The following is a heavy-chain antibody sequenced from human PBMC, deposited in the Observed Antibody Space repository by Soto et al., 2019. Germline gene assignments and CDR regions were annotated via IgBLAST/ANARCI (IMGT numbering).Heavy chain of an antibody. V-gene: IGHV3-23*01. J-gene: IGHJ4*02. CDR3: ARTFDFWDRYSTFDH. D-gene: IGHD3-3*01. CDR1: GFRFSDYA. Sequence: GGSLRLSCAGSGFRFSDYAIGWVRQAPGKGLEWVSFISDGGRSTYYTDSVEGRFTISRDNSKNTVYLQLQGLRAEDTAIYFCARTFDFWDRYSTFDHWGQGTLVTVSS. CDR2: ISDGGRST.